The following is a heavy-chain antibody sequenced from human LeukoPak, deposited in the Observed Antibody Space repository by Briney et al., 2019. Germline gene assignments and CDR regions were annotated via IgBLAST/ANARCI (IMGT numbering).Heavy chain of an antibody. Sequence: GRSLRLSCAPIGFTFDDYAMHWVRQAPGKGLEWVSGISWNSGSIGYADSVKGRFTISRDNAKNSLYLQMNSLRAEDMASYYCAKGFSGSYFYYFDYWGQGTLVTVSS. V-gene: IGHV3-9*03. CDR2: ISWNSGSI. J-gene: IGHJ4*02. CDR1: GFTFDDYA. CDR3: AKGFSGSYFYYFDY. D-gene: IGHD1-26*01.